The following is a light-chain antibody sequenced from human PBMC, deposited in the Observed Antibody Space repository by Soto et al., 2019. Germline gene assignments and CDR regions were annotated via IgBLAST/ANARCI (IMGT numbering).Light chain of an antibody. J-gene: IGLJ1*01. CDR3: SSYTSRSTIEKV. Sequence: QSALTQPASVSGSPGQSITISCTGTSSDVGGYNYVSWYQQHPGKAPKLMIYDVSNRPSGVSNRFSGSKSGNTASLTISGLQAEDEADYYCSSYTSRSTIEKVFGTGTKLTVL. CDR1: SSDVGGYNY. CDR2: DVS. V-gene: IGLV2-14*01.